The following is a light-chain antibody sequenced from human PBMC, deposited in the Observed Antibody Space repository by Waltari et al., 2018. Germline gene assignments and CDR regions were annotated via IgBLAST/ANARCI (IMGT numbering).Light chain of an antibody. Sequence: EVVMTQSPATLSVSPGERATLFCGTSQSVDYNLAWYQHKPGQAPRLLIYGRSTRIPGIPARFSGGGSGTLFTLTISSLQSEDFAVYYCQQYDSWPQTFGGGTKVEIK. V-gene: IGKV3-15*01. J-gene: IGKJ4*01. CDR2: GRS. CDR3: QQYDSWPQT. CDR1: QSVDYN.